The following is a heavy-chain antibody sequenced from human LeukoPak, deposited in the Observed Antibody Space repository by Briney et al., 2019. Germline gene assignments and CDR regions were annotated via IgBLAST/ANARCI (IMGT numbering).Heavy chain of an antibody. CDR3: AKDQAIFGVIITEFDQ. CDR2: IRYDGSNK. Sequence: GGSLRLSCAASGFTFDDYAMHWVRQAPGKGLEWVAFIRYDGSNKYYADSVKGRFTISRDNSKNTLYLQMNSLRGEDTAVYYCAKDQAIFGVIITEFDQWGQGTLVTVSP. CDR1: GFTFDDYA. V-gene: IGHV3-30*02. D-gene: IGHD3-3*01. J-gene: IGHJ4*02.